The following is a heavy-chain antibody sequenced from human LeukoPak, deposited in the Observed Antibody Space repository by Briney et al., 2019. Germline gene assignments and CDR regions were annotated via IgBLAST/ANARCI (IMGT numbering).Heavy chain of an antibody. CDR2: ISSSRSTI. CDR1: GFTFSSYN. CDR3: ARQGSSGWSRLIIDY. J-gene: IGHJ4*02. Sequence: GGSLRLSCAASGFTFSSYNMNWVRQAPGKGLEWVSSISSSRSTIYYADSVKGRFTISRDNAKNSLYLQINSLRAEDTAVYYCARQGSSGWSRLIIDYWGQGTLVTVSS. V-gene: IGHV3-48*01. D-gene: IGHD6-19*01.